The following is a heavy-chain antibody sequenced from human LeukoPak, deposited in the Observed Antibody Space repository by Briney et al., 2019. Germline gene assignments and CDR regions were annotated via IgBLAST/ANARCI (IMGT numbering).Heavy chain of an antibody. V-gene: IGHV1-18*01. CDR3: ARYYDILTGSIMGFDY. D-gene: IGHD3-9*01. CDR2: ISAYNGNT. CDR1: GYTFTSYG. Sequence: ASVKVSCKASGYTFTSYGISWVRQAPGQGLEWMGWISAYNGNTNYALKLQGRVTMTTDTSTSTAYMELRSLRSDVTAVYYCARYYDILTGSIMGFDYWGQGTLVTVSS. J-gene: IGHJ4*02.